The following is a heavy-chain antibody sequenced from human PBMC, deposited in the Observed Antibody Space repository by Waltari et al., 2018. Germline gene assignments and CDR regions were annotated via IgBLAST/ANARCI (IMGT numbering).Heavy chain of an antibody. CDR3: ARVRYYDSSGYYYYYYYGMDV. CDR2: INHSGST. V-gene: IGHV4-34*01. D-gene: IGHD3-22*01. J-gene: IGHJ6*02. CDR1: GGSFSGYY. Sequence: QVQLQQWGAGLLKPSETLSLTCAVYGGSFSGYYWSWFRQTPGKGLEWIGEINHSGSTNYNPSLKSRVTIAVDTSKNQFSLKLSSVTAADTAVYYCARVRYYDSSGYYYYYYYGMDVWGQGTTVTVSS.